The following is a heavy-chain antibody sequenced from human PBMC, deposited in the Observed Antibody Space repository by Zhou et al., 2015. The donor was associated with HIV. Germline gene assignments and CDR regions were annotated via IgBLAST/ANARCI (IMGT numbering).Heavy chain of an antibody. CDR3: AREGLELLNWFDP. CDR1: GYTFTGYH. J-gene: IGHJ5*02. D-gene: IGHD1-26*01. CDR2: IDPNGGAT. V-gene: IGHV1-2*06. Sequence: QMQLVQSGADMKKPGASVKVSCKASGYTFTGYHLHWVRQAPGQGLEWMGRIDPNGGATKFAQKFQGRVTMTRDTSINTAYMELRNLKSDDTAVYYCAREGLELLNWFDPWGQGTLVHVSS.